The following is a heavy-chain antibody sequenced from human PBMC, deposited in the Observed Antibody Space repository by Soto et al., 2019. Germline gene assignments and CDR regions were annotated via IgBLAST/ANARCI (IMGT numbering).Heavy chain of an antibody. CDR3: SADHPHSAIGWPV. CDR2: IVVASGRT. Sequence: GASVKVSCKASGFDFGSFGIQFLRQTRGRGLEWIGWIVVASGRTNYARQFQGSVAFSRDMSSTTAYMDLYDLKSDDTAVYFCSADHPHSAIGWPVCGQGTTVTVSS. J-gene: IGHJ6*02. CDR1: GFDFGSFG. V-gene: IGHV1-58*02.